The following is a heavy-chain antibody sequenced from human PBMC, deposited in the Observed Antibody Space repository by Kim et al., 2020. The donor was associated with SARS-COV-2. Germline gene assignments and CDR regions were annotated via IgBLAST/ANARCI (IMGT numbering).Heavy chain of an antibody. J-gene: IGHJ4*02. CDR3: ARGSQPVAGDFDY. CDR2: IIPIFGTA. CDR1: GGTFSSYA. D-gene: IGHD6-19*01. V-gene: IGHV1-69*13. Sequence: SVKVSCKASGGTFSSYAISWVRQAPGQGLEWMGGIIPIFGTANYAQKFQGRVTITADESTSTDYMGLSSLRSEDTAEYYCARGSQPVAGDFDYWGQGTLVTVSS.